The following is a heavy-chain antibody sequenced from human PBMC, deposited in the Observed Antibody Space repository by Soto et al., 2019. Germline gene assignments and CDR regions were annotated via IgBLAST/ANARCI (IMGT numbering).Heavy chain of an antibody. V-gene: IGHV4-39*01. Sequence: LSLTCTVSGGSISSSSYYWGWIRQPPGKELEWIGSIYYSGSTYYNPSLKSRVTISVDTSKNQFSLKLSSVTAADTAVYYCARQGYYDILTGYYKGYFDYWGQGTLVTVSS. CDR1: GGSISSSSYY. CDR3: ARQGYYDILTGYYKGYFDY. D-gene: IGHD3-9*01. CDR2: IYYSGST. J-gene: IGHJ4*02.